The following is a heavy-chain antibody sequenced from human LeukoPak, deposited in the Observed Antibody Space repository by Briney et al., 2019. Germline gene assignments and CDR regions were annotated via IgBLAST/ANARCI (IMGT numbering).Heavy chain of an antibody. CDR2: ISGIGGST. CDR1: GFTFSSYA. J-gene: IGHJ4*02. CDR3: AKDRGEGTMIVVVLDY. V-gene: IGHV3-23*01. D-gene: IGHD3-22*01. Sequence: PGGSLRLSCAASGFTFSSYAMSWVRQAPGKGLEWVSAISGIGGSTYYADSVKGRFTISRDNSKNTLYLQMNSLRAEDTAVYYCAKDRGEGTMIVVVLDYWGQGTLVTVSS.